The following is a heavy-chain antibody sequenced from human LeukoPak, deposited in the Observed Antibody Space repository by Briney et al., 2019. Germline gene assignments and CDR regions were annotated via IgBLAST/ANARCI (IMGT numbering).Heavy chain of an antibody. V-gene: IGHV1-18*01. CDR1: GYTFIRYG. CDR3: ARGYCSSTTCLYFDN. J-gene: IGHJ4*02. D-gene: IGHD2-2*01. Sequence: GASVKVSCKASGYTFIRYGINWVRHAPGQGLEWMGWISGYNGNTDYAQKLQGRVTLTTDTPTNTAYMDLRSLKSDDTAVYYCARGYCSSTTCLYFDNWGQGTPVTVSS. CDR2: ISGYNGNT.